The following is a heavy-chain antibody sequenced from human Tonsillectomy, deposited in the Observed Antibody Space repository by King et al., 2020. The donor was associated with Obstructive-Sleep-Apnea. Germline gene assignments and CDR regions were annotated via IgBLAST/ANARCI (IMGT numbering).Heavy chain of an antibody. J-gene: IGHJ2*01. CDR3: ARLVDDYGDYVNWYFDL. CDR2: ISRDSSTI. D-gene: IGHD4-17*01. Sequence: VQLVESGGGLVQPGGSLRLSCVASGFTFRIQSMTWVRQAPGKGLEWVSYISRDSSTIYYADSVKGRFTISRDNAKNSLYLQMSSLRAADTAVYYCARLVDDYGDYVNWYFDLWGRGTLVTVSS. V-gene: IGHV3-48*01. CDR1: GFTFRIQS.